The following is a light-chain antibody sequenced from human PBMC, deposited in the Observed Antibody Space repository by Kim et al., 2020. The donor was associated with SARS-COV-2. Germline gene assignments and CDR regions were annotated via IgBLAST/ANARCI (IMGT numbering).Light chain of an antibody. CDR2: EVS. J-gene: IGLJ2*01. CDR1: SNDVGGDKY. CDR3: SSYAGTNNWI. V-gene: IGLV2-8*01. Sequence: GQSVTISCTGTSNDVGGDKYVSWYQQHPGKAPKLMSYEVSKRPSGVPDRFSGSKSGSTASLTVCGLQAEDEADYYCSSYAGTNNWIFGGGTKLTVL.